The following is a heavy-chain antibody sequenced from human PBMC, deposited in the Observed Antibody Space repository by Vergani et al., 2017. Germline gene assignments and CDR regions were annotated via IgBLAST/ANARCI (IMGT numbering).Heavy chain of an antibody. CDR3: ARDAGRDWYSNYYYGMDV. CDR1: GGSVSSGSYY. D-gene: IGHD3/OR15-3a*01. J-gene: IGHJ6*02. CDR2: IYYSGST. Sequence: QVQLQESGPGLVKPSETLSLTCSVSGGSVSSGSYYWNWIRQPPGKGLEWIGYIYYSGSTNYNPSLKSRVTISVDTSKNQFSLKLSSVTAADTAVYYCARDAGRDWYSNYYYGMDVWGQGTTVTVSS. V-gene: IGHV4-61*01.